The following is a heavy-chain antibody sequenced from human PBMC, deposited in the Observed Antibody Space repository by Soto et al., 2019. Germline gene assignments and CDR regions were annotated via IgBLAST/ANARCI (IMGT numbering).Heavy chain of an antibody. Sequence: ASVKVSCKASGYTFTSYGISWVRQAPGQGLEWMGWISAYNGNTNYAQKLQGRVTMTTDTSTSTAYMELRSLRSDDTAVYYCARDGDLVDIVVVPAALDYWGQGTLVTVS. CDR1: GYTFTSYG. V-gene: IGHV1-18*01. J-gene: IGHJ4*02. CDR3: ARDGDLVDIVVVPAALDY. CDR2: ISAYNGNT. D-gene: IGHD2-2*01.